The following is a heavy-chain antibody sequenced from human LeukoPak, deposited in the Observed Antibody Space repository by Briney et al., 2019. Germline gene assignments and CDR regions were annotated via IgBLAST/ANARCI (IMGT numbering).Heavy chain of an antibody. Sequence: ASVKVSCKASGYTFTSYGISWVRQAPGQGLEWMGWISAYNGNTNYAQKLQGRVTMTTGTSTSTAYMELSRLRPDDTAVYYCARVEPYYDFWSGYYLFDYWGQGTLVTVSS. J-gene: IGHJ4*02. CDR3: ARVEPYYDFWSGYYLFDY. CDR2: ISAYNGNT. CDR1: GYTFTSYG. V-gene: IGHV1-18*01. D-gene: IGHD3-3*01.